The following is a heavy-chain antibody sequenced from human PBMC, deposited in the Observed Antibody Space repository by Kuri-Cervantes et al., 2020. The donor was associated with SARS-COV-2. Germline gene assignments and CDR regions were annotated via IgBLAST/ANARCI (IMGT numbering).Heavy chain of an antibody. Sequence: SVKVSCKASGGTFSSYAISWVRQAPGQGLEWMGGIIPIFGTANYAQKFQGRVTITADKSTSTAYTELSSLRSEDTAVYYCASVNYYGSGSYSGRFDYWGQGTLVTVSS. CDR3: ASVNYYGSGSYSGRFDY. V-gene: IGHV1-69*06. CDR2: IIPIFGTA. CDR1: GGTFSSYA. D-gene: IGHD3-10*01. J-gene: IGHJ4*02.